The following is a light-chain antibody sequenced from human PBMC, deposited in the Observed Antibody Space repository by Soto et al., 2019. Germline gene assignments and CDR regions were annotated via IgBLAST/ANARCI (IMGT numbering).Light chain of an antibody. V-gene: IGKV4-1*01. Sequence: DIVMTQSPDSLAVCLGERATINCKASQSVLYSSNNKKYLAWYQQKPGQPPKLLIYWASTRESGVPDRFSGSGSGTDFTLTISSLQAEDVAVYYCQQYYSTPRTFGQGTKVEIK. CDR1: QSVLYSSNNKKY. CDR2: WAS. CDR3: QQYYSTPRT. J-gene: IGKJ1*01.